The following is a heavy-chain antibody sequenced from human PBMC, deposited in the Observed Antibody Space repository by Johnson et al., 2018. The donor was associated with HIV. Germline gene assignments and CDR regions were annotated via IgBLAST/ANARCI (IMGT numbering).Heavy chain of an antibody. V-gene: IGHV3-48*01. Sequence: MQLVESGGGVVQPGRSLRLSCAASGFTFSSYGMHWVRQAPGKGLEWVSYISSSGSTIYYADSVKGRFTISRDNSKNTLFLQMNSLRPEDTAVYYCAKGEAATTVTLDIWGQGTMVTVSS. D-gene: IGHD4-11*01. CDR2: ISSSGSTI. CDR3: AKGEAATTVTLDI. J-gene: IGHJ3*02. CDR1: GFTFSSYG.